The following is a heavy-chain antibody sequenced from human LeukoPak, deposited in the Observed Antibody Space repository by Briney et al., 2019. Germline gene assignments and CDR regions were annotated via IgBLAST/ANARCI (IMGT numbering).Heavy chain of an antibody. D-gene: IGHD1-26*01. Sequence: PSETLSLTCAVSGGSISSSNWWSWGRQPPGKGLEWIGEIYHSGSTNYNPSLKSRVTISVDKSKNQFSLKLSSVTAADTAVYYCARTGSYHYYFDYWGQGTLVTVSS. CDR3: ARTGSYHYYFDY. CDR1: GGSISSSNW. J-gene: IGHJ4*02. CDR2: IYHSGST. V-gene: IGHV4-4*02.